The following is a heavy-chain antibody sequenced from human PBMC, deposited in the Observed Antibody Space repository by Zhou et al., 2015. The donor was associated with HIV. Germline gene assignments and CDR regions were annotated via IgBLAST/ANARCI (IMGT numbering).Heavy chain of an antibody. V-gene: IGHV1-69*01. CDR2: IIPIFGTA. Sequence: QVQLVQSGAEVKKPGASVKVSCKASGYTFTSYDINWVRQATGQGLEWMGGIIPIFGTANYAQKFQGRVTITADESTSTAYMELSSLRSEDTAVYYCASGAHYFDYWGQGTLVTVSS. J-gene: IGHJ4*02. CDR1: GYTFTSYD. CDR3: ASGAHYFDY. D-gene: IGHD3-16*01.